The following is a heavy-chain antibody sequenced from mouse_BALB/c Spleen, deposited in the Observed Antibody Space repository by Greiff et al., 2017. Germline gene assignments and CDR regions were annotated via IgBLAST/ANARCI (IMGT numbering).Heavy chain of an antibody. V-gene: IGHV14-1*02. CDR2: IDPENGNT. J-gene: IGHJ3*01. Sequence: VQLKESGAELVRPGALVKLSCKASGFNIKDYYMHWVKQRPEQGLEWIGWIDPENGNTIYDPKFQGKASITADTSSNTAYLQLSSLTSEDTAVYYCARERTGFAYWGQGTLVTVSA. CDR3: ARERTGFAY. CDR1: GFNIKDYY.